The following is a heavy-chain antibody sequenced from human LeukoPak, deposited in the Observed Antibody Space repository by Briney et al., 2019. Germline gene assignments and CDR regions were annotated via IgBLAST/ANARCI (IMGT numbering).Heavy chain of an antibody. CDR1: GGSVSSYY. J-gene: IGHJ4*02. D-gene: IGHD2-21*02. CDR3: ARGGGDSRWRYYIDY. V-gene: IGHV4-59*02. Sequence: SETLSLTCTVSGGSVSSYYWSWIRQPPGIGLEWIGDVYYSGSTNYNPSLKSRVTISVDTSKNQFSLKLSPVTAADTAVYYCARGGGDSRWRYYIDYWGQGTLVTVSS. CDR2: VYYSGST.